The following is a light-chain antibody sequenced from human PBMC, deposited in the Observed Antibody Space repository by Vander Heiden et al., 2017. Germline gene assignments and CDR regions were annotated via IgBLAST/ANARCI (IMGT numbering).Light chain of an antibody. CDR1: HSGSSSY. J-gene: IGKJ3*01. V-gene: IGKV3-20*01. CDR2: GAS. CDR3: QQDGSANRG. Sequence: IVLAPSPGTLLCAPGESATLSCRASHSGSSSYLAWYQQKPGQAPRLLIYGASSRATGIPDRFSGSGSGTDFTLTISRLEPEDFAVYYCQQDGSANRGFGHGTKVDIK.